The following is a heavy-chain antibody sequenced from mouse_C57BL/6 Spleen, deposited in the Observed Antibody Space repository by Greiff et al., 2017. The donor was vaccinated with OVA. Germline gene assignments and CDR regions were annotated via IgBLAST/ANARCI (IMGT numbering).Heavy chain of an antibody. D-gene: IGHD1-1*01. V-gene: IGHV5-4*01. CDR1: GFTFSSYA. CDR3: ARDVITTGYAMDY. J-gene: IGHJ4*01. CDR2: ISDGGSYT. Sequence: DVKLQESGGGLVKPGGSLKLSCAASGFTFSSYAMSWVRQTPEKRLEWVATISDGGSYTYYPDNVKGRFTISRDNAKNNLYLQMSHLKSEDTAMYYCARDVITTGYAMDYWGQGTSVTVSS.